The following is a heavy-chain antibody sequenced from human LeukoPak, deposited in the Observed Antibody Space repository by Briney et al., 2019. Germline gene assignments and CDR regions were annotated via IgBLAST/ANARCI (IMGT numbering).Heavy chain of an antibody. Sequence: GGSLRLSCAAAGFTVSSNYMNWVRQAPGTGLEWVSVIYSGGTTYYADPVKSRFTISRDNSKNTVYLQMNNLRAENTAVYYCARESNGKFDYWGQGTLVTVSS. V-gene: IGHV3-66*01. CDR2: IYSGGTT. D-gene: IGHD2-8*01. CDR1: GFTVSSNY. CDR3: ARESNGKFDY. J-gene: IGHJ4*02.